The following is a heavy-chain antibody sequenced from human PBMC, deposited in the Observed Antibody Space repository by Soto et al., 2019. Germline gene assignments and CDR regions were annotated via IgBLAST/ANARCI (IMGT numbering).Heavy chain of an antibody. CDR2: IYYTGST. D-gene: IGHD3-22*01. J-gene: IGHJ4*02. Sequence: SETLSLTCTVSGGAISTYYWSWIRQPPGKGLEWIGYIYYTGSTKYNPSLKSRVTISVDTSKNQLSLKLSSVTAADTAVYYCAGSGQHESGGYCYAVFWGQG. CDR1: GGAISTYY. CDR3: AGSGQHESGGYCYAVF. V-gene: IGHV4-59*01.